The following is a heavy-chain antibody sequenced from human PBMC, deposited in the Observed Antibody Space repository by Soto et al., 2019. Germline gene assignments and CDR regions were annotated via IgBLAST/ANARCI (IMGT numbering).Heavy chain of an antibody. J-gene: IGHJ3*02. D-gene: IGHD6-6*01. Sequence: GESLKISCKGSGYSFTSYWIGWVRPMPGKGLEWMGIIYPGDSDTSYSPSFQGQVTMSAVKSNSTAYRQGSSLKASDAAMYYGARVPDMGITACPCAFDIWGQGTMVTVSS. CDR1: GYSFTSYW. CDR2: IYPGDSDT. V-gene: IGHV5-51*01. CDR3: ARVPDMGITACPCAFDI.